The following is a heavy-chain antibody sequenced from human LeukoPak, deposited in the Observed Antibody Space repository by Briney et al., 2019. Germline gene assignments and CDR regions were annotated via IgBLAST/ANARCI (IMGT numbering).Heavy chain of an antibody. V-gene: IGHV5-51*01. Sequence: GASLQICCEGAGSIFTSYWIGWGRQVPGKGLEWMGIIYPGDSDTKYSPSFQGQVTISADKSISTAYLQWSSLKASDAAMYYCARLAGAGHFDYWGQGTLVTVSS. CDR1: GSIFTSYW. J-gene: IGHJ4*02. D-gene: IGHD6-13*01. CDR3: ARLAGAGHFDY. CDR2: IYPGDSDT.